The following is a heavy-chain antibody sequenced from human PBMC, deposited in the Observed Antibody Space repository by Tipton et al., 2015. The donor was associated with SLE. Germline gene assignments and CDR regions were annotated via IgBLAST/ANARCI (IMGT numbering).Heavy chain of an antibody. CDR2: IYTSGST. V-gene: IGHV4-61*02. J-gene: IGHJ4*02. Sequence: TLSLTCTVSGGSISSGSYYWSWIRQPAGKGLEWIGRIYTSGSTNYNPSLKSRVTISVDTSKNQFSLKLSSVTAADTAVYYCARDKGYWGQGTLVTVPS. CDR1: GGSISSGSYY. CDR3: ARDKGY.